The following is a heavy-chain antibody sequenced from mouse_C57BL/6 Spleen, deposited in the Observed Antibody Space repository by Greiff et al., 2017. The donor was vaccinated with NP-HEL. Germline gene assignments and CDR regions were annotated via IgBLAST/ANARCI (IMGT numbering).Heavy chain of an antibody. D-gene: IGHD2-12*01. Sequence: VQLQQSGPELVKPGASVKISCKASGYSFTGYYMNWVKQSPEKSLEWIGEINPSTGGTTYNQKFKAKATLTVDKSSSTAYMQLKSLTSEDSAVYYCARKEDSSWFAYWGQGTLVTVSA. CDR1: GYSFTGYY. V-gene: IGHV1-42*01. CDR3: ARKEDSSWFAY. J-gene: IGHJ3*01. CDR2: INPSTGGT.